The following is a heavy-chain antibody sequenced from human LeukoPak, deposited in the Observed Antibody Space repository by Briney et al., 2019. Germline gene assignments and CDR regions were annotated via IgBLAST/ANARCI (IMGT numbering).Heavy chain of an antibody. CDR3: AKDLSASRPNSSSWYIRFPVADAFDI. CDR2: ISSNGGST. D-gene: IGHD6-13*01. J-gene: IGHJ3*02. Sequence: GGSLRLSCAASGFTFSSYAMHWVRQAPGKGLEYVSAISSNGGSTYYANSVKGRFTISRDNSKNTLYLQMGSLRAEDTAVYYCAKDLSASRPNSSSWYIRFPVADAFDIWGQGTMVTVSS. V-gene: IGHV3-64*01. CDR1: GFTFSSYA.